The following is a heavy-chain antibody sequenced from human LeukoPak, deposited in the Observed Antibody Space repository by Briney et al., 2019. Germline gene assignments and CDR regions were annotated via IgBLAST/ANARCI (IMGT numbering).Heavy chain of an antibody. J-gene: IGHJ4*02. V-gene: IGHV3-23*01. Sequence: GGSLRLSCAASGFTFSNYAFSWVRQAPGKGLEWVSIIGGTGRNTHYADSVKGRFTISRDNSKNTLYLQMNSLRAEDTAVYFCAREAPYPRIVGGGLRGFDYWGQGTLVTVSS. CDR2: IGGTGRNT. CDR3: AREAPYPRIVGGGLRGFDY. D-gene: IGHD1-26*01. CDR1: GFTFSNYA.